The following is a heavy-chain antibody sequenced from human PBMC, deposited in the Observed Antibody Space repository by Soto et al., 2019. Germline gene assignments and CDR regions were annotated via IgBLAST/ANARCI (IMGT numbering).Heavy chain of an antibody. D-gene: IGHD1-20*01. CDR3: ASSITGTTFYFDY. V-gene: IGHV1-69*02. CDR1: GGTFSSYT. CDR2: IIPILGIA. Sequence: QVQLVQSGAEVKKPGSSVKVSCKASGGTFSSYTISWVRQAPGQGLEWMGRIIPILGIANYAQKFQGRVTITVDKSTSTAYMELSSLRSEDTAVYYCASSITGTTFYFDYWGQGTLVTVSS. J-gene: IGHJ4*02.